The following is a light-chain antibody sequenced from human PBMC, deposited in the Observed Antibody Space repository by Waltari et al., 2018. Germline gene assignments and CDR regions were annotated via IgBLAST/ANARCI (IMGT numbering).Light chain of an antibody. J-gene: IGKJ5*01. V-gene: IGKV1-39*01. CDR3: QQSYSTLLT. Sequence: DIQMTQSPSSLSASVGDRFTIPCRAIQSISSYLNWYQQKPGKAPKLLIYAASSLQSGVPSRFSGSGSGTDFTLTISSLQPEDFATYYCQQSYSTLLTFGQGTRLEIK. CDR2: AAS. CDR1: QSISSY.